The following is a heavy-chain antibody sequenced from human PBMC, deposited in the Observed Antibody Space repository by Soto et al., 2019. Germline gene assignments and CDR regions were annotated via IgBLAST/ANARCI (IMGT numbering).Heavy chain of an antibody. CDR3: AREFPVGTPDR. D-gene: IGHD1-26*01. CDR2: IYHSGST. CDR1: GGSISSGGYS. Sequence: PSETLSLTCAVSGGSISSGGYSWSWIRQPPGKGLEWIGYIYHSGSTYYNPSLKSRVTISVDRSKNQFSLKLSSVTAADTAVYYCAREFPVGTPDRWGQGTLVTVSS. J-gene: IGHJ5*02. V-gene: IGHV4-30-2*01.